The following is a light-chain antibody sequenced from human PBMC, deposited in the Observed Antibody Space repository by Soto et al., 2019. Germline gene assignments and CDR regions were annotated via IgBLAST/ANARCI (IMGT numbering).Light chain of an antibody. V-gene: IGLV2-14*01. Sequence: QSALTQPAAVSGSPGQSSTISCTGTSNDVGAFDYVSWYQQHPGKAPKLMIYDVTNRPSGVSNRFSGSKSGNTASLTISGLQAEDEADYYCCSYTTSSTRVFGGGTQLTVL. CDR1: SNDVGAFDY. J-gene: IGLJ3*02. CDR2: DVT. CDR3: CSYTTSSTRV.